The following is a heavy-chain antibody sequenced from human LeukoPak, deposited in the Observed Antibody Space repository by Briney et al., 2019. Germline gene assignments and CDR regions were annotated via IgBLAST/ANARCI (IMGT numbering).Heavy chain of an antibody. Sequence: PGRSLRLSCAASGFTFSSYVMHWVRQAPGKGLEWVAIISYDGSNEYYADSVKGRFTISRDNSKNTLYLQMNSLRAEDTAVYYCAKESASYYFDYWGQGTLVTVSS. CDR3: AKESASYYFDY. V-gene: IGHV3-30*04. CDR2: ISYDGSNE. J-gene: IGHJ4*02. CDR1: GFTFSSYV.